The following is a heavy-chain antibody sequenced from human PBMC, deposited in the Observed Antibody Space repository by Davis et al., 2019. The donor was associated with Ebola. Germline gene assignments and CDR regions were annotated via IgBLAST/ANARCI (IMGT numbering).Heavy chain of an antibody. CDR3: ARGQDYGDYLN. Sequence: PGGSLRLSCAASGFTLSSYNMNWVRQTPGKRPEWVSSINSGNTYINYADSVRGRFTISRDNAENSLYLQMNSLRAEDTAMYYCARGQDYGDYLNWGLGTLVTVSS. V-gene: IGHV3-21*01. J-gene: IGHJ4*02. D-gene: IGHD4-17*01. CDR2: INSGNTYI. CDR1: GFTLSSYN.